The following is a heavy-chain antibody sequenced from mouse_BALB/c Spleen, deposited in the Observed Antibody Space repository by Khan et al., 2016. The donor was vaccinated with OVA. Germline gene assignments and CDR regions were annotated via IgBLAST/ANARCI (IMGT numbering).Heavy chain of an antibody. CDR2: INPSNGGT. CDR3: TRKDYYGSSHRYFDV. CDR1: GYTFTRYY. Sequence: QVRLQQSGTELVKPGASVKLSCKTSGYTFTRYYMYWVKQRPGQGLEWIGVINPSNGGTNFNEKFKSKATLTVDKLSSTAYMQLSSLTSEDSAVYYGTRKDYYGSSHRYFDVWGGGTTGTVSS. J-gene: IGHJ1*01. V-gene: IGHV1-53*01. D-gene: IGHD1-1*01.